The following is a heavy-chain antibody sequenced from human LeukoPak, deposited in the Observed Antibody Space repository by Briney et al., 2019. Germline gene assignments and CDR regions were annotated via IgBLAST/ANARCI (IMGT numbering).Heavy chain of an antibody. J-gene: IGHJ4*02. CDR2: IYYSGST. V-gene: IGHV4-59*12. CDR3: ASPAVPRRLAVAETKDY. D-gene: IGHD6-19*01. CDR1: GGSISSYY. Sequence: PSETLSLTCTVSGGSISSYYWSWIRQPPGKGLEWIGYIYYSGSTNYNPSLKSRVTISVDTSKNQFSLKLSSVTAADTAVYYCASPAVPRRLAVAETKDYWGQGTLVTVSS.